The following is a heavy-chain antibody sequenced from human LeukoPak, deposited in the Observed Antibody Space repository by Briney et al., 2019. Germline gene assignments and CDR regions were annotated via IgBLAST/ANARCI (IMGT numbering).Heavy chain of an antibody. CDR2: INPSGGYT. CDR1: GNTFISYY. CDR3: ARDRGYNSGWTRGDWFDP. D-gene: IGHD6-19*01. J-gene: IGHJ5*02. V-gene: IGHV1-46*01. Sequence: ASVKVSCKASGNTFISYYMHWVRQAPGQGLEWMGIINPSGGYTTYAQKFQGRVTMTGDTSTSTVHMELSGLRSDDTAVYYCARDRGYNSGWTRGDWFDPWGQGTLVTVSS.